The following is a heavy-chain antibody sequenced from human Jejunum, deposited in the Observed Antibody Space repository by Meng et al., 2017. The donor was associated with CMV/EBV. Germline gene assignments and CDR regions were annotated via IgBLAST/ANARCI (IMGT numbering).Heavy chain of an antibody. V-gene: IGHV4-59*01. CDR3: ATTVHPVAYLNYFDP. D-gene: IGHD4-17*01. J-gene: IGHJ5*02. CDR1: GASITRYY. CDR2: LYYSETA. Sequence: SGASITRYYGRWIRQPPGKGLEWIGYLYYSETAYYSHSLRGRVIISADTAKNHFSLSLTSVTAADTAVYFCATTVHPVAYLNYFDPWGQGTLVTVSS.